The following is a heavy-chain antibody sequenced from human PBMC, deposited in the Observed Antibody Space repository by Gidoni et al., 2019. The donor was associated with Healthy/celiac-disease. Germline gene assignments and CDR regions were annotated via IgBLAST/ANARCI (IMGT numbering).Heavy chain of an antibody. J-gene: IGHJ4*02. V-gene: IGHV1-46*03. CDR3: ARALTGYPFDY. Sequence: QVQLVQSGAEVKKPGASVKGSCKASGYTFTSYYMHWVRQAPGQGLEWMGIINPSGGSTSYAQKFQGRVTMTRDTSTSTVYMELSSLRSEDTAVYYCARALTGYPFDYWGQGTLVTVSS. D-gene: IGHD3-9*01. CDR1: GYTFTSYY. CDR2: INPSGGST.